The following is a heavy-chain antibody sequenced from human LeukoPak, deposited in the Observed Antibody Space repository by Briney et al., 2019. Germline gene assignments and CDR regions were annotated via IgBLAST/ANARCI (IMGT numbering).Heavy chain of an antibody. D-gene: IGHD6-13*01. CDR2: IFVGSGNT. Sequence: GTSVKVSCKASGFTFTSSAVQWVRQARGQRLEWIGWIFVGSGNTNYAQKFQERVTITRDMSTSTAYMELSSLRSEDTAVYYCAADLFPAAAGTFYYFDYWGQGTLVTVSS. CDR3: AADLFPAAAGTFYYFDY. J-gene: IGHJ4*02. CDR1: GFTFTSSA. V-gene: IGHV1-58*01.